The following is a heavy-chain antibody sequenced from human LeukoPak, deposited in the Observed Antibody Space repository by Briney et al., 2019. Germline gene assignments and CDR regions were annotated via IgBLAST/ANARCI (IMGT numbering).Heavy chain of an antibody. CDR1: GYTFTGYF. V-gene: IGHV1-2*02. J-gene: IGHJ5*02. D-gene: IGHD3-22*01. CDR3: ARGAGDSMIVVVIYDWFDP. Sequence: ASVKVSCKASGYTFTGYFMHWVRQAPGQGGECVGWINPNSGDTNYAHKFQGRVTMTRDTSIITAYMELSRLRSDDTAVYYCARGAGDSMIVVVIYDWFDPWRQRTLVTVSS. CDR2: INPNSGDT.